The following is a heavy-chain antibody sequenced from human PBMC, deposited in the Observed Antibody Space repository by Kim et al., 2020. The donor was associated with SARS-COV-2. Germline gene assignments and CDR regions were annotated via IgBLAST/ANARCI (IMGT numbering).Heavy chain of an antibody. CDR3: AKDQEYGWGPGDYYGMDV. CDR2: ISGSGGST. D-gene: IGHD3-16*01. V-gene: IGHV3-23*01. Sequence: GGSLRLSCAASGFTFSSYAMSWVRQAPGKGLEWVSAISGSGGSTYYADSVKGRFTISRDNSKNTLYLQMNSLRAEDTAVYYCAKDQEYGWGPGDYYGMDVGGQGTTVTVSS. J-gene: IGHJ6*02. CDR1: GFTFSSYA.